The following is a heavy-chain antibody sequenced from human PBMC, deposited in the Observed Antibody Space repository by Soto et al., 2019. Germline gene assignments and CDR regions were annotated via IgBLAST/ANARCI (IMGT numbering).Heavy chain of an antibody. J-gene: IGHJ4*02. CDR1: GYTFTSYG. V-gene: IGHV1-18*01. Sequence: ASVKVCCKASGYTFTSYGISWVRQAPGQGLEWMGWISAYNGNTNYAQKLQGRVTMTTDTSTSTAYMELRSLRSDDTAVYYCASHRAGIGNSGYGYWGQGTLVTVSS. CDR2: ISAYNGNT. D-gene: IGHD5-12*01. CDR3: ASHRAGIGNSGYGY.